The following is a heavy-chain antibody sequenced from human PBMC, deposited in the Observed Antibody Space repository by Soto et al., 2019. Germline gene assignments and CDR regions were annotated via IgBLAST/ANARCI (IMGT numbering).Heavy chain of an antibody. Sequence: SETLSLTCTVSGDSVSSSDYYWGWIRQPPGKGLEWIGSIFYSGSTYYNPSLKGRVTISVDTSKNQFSLKLSSVTAADTAVYYCARHAVLRRYYYYMDVWGKGTTVTVSS. CDR2: IFYSGST. CDR1: GDSVSSSDYY. CDR3: ARHAVLRRYYYYMDV. V-gene: IGHV4-39*01. D-gene: IGHD6-6*01. J-gene: IGHJ6*03.